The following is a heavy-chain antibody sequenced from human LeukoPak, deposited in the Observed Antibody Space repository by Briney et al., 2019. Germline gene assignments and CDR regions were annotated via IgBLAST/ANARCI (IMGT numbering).Heavy chain of an antibody. CDR1: GFTFSGYA. CDR2: ISGIGGST. Sequence: SGGSLRLSCAASGFTFSGYAMTWVRQPPGKGLEWVSAISGIGGSTYYADSVKGRFTISRDNSKNTLYLQMNSLRAEDTAVYYCAKEGDYGYRYFDLWGRGTLVTVSS. D-gene: IGHD4-17*01. CDR3: AKEGDYGYRYFDL. J-gene: IGHJ2*01. V-gene: IGHV3-23*01.